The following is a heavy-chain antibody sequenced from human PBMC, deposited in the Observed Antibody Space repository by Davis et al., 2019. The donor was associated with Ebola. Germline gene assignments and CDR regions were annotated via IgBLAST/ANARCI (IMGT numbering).Heavy chain of an antibody. CDR2: ISHDGSEI. J-gene: IGHJ4*02. CDR1: GFSFSRNN. Sequence: GGSLRLSCAASGFSFSRNNMHWVRQAPGKGLEWVTMISHDGSEIYYADSVKGRFTISRDNSQNTLSLQMNGLRTEDTAVYYCARKSGGSGWGQGTLVTVSS. CDR3: ARKSGGSG. V-gene: IGHV3-30*03. D-gene: IGHD1-26*01.